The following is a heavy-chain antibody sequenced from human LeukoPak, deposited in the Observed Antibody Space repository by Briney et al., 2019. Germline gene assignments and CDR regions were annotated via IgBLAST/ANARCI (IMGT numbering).Heavy chain of an antibody. J-gene: IGHJ4*02. CDR3: ARDCSGGSCYSV. CDR2: INPNSGGT. CDR1: GYTFTGYY. D-gene: IGHD2-15*01. V-gene: IGHV1-2*02. Sequence: ASVKVSCKASGYTFTGYYMHWVRQAPGQGLEWMGWINPNSGGTNYAQKFQGRVTMTRDTSISTAYMELSRLRSDDTAVYYCARDCSGGSCYSVWGQGTQVTVSS.